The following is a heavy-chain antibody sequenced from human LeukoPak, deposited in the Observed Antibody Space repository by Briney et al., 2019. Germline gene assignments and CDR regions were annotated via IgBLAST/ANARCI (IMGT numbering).Heavy chain of an antibody. V-gene: IGHV3-21*01. CDR2: ISSSSSYI. Sequence: GGSLRLSCAASGFTFSSYSMNWVRQAPGKGLEWVSSISSSSSYIYYADSVKGRFTISRDNAKNTLYVQMNSLRAEDTAVYYCARGRGADYGGNSGYFDYWGQGTLVTVSS. D-gene: IGHD4-23*01. CDR3: ARGRGADYGGNSGYFDY. J-gene: IGHJ4*02. CDR1: GFTFSSYS.